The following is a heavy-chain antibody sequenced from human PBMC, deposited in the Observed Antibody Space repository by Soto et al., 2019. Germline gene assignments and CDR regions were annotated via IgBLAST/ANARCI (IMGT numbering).Heavy chain of an antibody. Sequence: GGSLRLSCAASGFTFSSYAMSWVRQAPGKGLEWVSAISGSGGSTYYADSVKGRFTISRDNSKNTLYLQMNSLRAEDTAVYYCAKRTSYSSSSSSDYWGQGTLVTVSS. CDR3: AKRTSYSSSSSSDY. CDR1: GFTFSSYA. CDR2: ISGSGGST. D-gene: IGHD6-6*01. J-gene: IGHJ4*02. V-gene: IGHV3-23*01.